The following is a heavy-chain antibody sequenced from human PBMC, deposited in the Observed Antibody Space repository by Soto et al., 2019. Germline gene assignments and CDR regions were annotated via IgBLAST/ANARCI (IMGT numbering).Heavy chain of an antibody. J-gene: IGHJ5*02. D-gene: IGHD6-19*01. CDR3: ARARRGFSLGGSGGGANWFDP. CDR1: GYTFTSYD. V-gene: IGHV1-8*01. CDR2: MNPNSGNT. Sequence: ASVKVSCKASGYTFTSYDINWVRQATGQGLEWMGWMNPNSGNTGYAQKFQGRVTMTRNTSISTAYMELSSLRSEDTAVYYCARARRGFSLGGSGGGANWFDPWGQGTLVTVSS.